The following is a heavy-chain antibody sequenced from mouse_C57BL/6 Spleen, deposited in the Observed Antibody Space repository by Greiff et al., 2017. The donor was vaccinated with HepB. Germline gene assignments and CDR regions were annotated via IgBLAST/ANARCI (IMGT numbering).Heavy chain of an antibody. CDR2: ISSGSSTI. D-gene: IGHD2-1*01. CDR3: ARNGNQGAMDY. J-gene: IGHJ4*01. Sequence: EVQRVESGGGLVKPGGSLKLSCAASGFTFSDYGMHWVRQAPEKGLEWVAYISSGSSTIYYADTVKGQFTISRDNAKNTLFLQMTSLRSEDTAMYYCARNGNQGAMDYWGQGTSVTVSS. CDR1: GFTFSDYG. V-gene: IGHV5-17*01.